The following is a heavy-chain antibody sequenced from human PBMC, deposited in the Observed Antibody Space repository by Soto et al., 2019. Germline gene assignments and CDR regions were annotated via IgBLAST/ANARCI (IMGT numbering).Heavy chain of an antibody. Sequence: GSLRLFCAASGFTFSSYWMSWVRQAPGKGLEWVANIKQDGSEKYYVDSVKGRFTISRDNAKNSLYLQMNSLRAEDTAVYYCARDRYSYYDFWSGSLPYYYYGMDVWGQGTTVTVSS. D-gene: IGHD3-3*01. CDR2: IKQDGSEK. CDR3: ARDRYSYYDFWSGSLPYYYYGMDV. CDR1: GFTFSSYW. V-gene: IGHV3-7*01. J-gene: IGHJ6*02.